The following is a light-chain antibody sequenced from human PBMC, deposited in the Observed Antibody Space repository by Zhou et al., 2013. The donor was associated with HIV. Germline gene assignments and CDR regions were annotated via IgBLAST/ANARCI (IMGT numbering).Light chain of an antibody. J-gene: IGKJ1*01. CDR2: DAS. CDR1: QSVSSSY. CDR3: QQYASFSQT. Sequence: EIVLTQSPGTLSLSPGERATLSCRASQSVSSSYLAWYQQKPGQAPRLLIYDASNRATGIPARFSGSGSGTHFTLTISGLQPDDFATYYCQQYASFSQTFGQGTKVDIK. V-gene: IGKV3-20*01.